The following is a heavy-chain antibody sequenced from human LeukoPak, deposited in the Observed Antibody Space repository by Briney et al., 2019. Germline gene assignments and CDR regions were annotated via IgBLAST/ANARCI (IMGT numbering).Heavy chain of an antibody. J-gene: IGHJ4*02. CDR2: ICHSGST. CDR3: AREGQEDFDY. V-gene: IGHV4-38-2*02. Sequence: GSLRLSCAASGFTFSSNAMSWIRQPPGKGLEWIGSICHSGSTYYNPSLESRVTISIDTSKNQFSLKLSSVTAADTAVYYCAREGQEDFDYWGQGTLVTVSS. CDR1: GFTFSSNAM.